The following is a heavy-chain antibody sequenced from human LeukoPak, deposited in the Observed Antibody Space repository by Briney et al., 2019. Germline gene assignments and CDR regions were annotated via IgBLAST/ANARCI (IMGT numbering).Heavy chain of an antibody. CDR2: IIPIRGIA. V-gene: IGHV1-69*04. CDR1: GGTFSSYA. J-gene: IGHJ6*02. CDR3: ASAGMPYYYYGMDV. D-gene: IGHD1-26*01. Sequence: SVKVSCKASGGTFSSYAISWVRQAPGQGLEWMGRIIPIRGIANYAQKFQGRVTITADKSTSTAYMELSSLRSEDTDVYYCASAGMPYYYYGMDVWGQGATVTVAS.